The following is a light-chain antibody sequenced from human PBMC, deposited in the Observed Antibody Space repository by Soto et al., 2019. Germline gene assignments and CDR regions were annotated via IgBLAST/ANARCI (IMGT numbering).Light chain of an antibody. Sequence: NFMLTQPHSVSESPGKTVTISCTGSSCSIASNYVQWYQQRPGSAPTVVIYDDNQRPSGVPDRFSGSINSSSNSASLTISGLKTEDEADYYCQSYESRNHVLFGGGTKLTVL. CDR2: DDN. CDR3: QSYESRNHVL. V-gene: IGLV6-57*02. J-gene: IGLJ2*01. CDR1: SCSIASNY.